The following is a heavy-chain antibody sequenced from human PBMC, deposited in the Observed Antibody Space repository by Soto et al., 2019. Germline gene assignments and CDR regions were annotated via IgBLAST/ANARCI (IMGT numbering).Heavy chain of an antibody. CDR3: ARASK. J-gene: IGHJ1*01. CDR2: IKGDGSEK. V-gene: IGHV3-7*05. Sequence: GGSLRFSCAASGFTFSTQWMSWVRQAPGKGLEWVANIKGDGSEKYYVESVKGRFTISRDNAKNSLYLQMNSLRAEDTAVYYCARASKWGQGTLVTVSS. CDR1: GFTFSTQW.